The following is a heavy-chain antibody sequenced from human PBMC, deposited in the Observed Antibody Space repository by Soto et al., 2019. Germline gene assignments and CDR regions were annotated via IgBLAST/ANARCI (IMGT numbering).Heavy chain of an antibody. CDR2: ISYDGSNK. J-gene: IGHJ6*02. CDR3: ARVLWFGEFFYYYYGMDV. CDR1: GFTFSSYA. V-gene: IGHV3-30-3*01. Sequence: GGSLRLSCAASGFTFSSYAMHWVRQAPGKGLEWVAVISYDGSNKYYADSAKGRFTISRDNSKNTLYLQMNSLRAEDTAVYYCARVLWFGEFFYYYYGMDVWGQGTTVTVSS. D-gene: IGHD3-10*01.